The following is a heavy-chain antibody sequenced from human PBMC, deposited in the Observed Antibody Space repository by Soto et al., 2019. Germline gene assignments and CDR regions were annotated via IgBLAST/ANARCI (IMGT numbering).Heavy chain of an antibody. CDR2: ISYDGSEE. CDR1: GFSFRYYG. D-gene: IGHD4-17*01. CDR3: AKDRRDYGGNIFDY. V-gene: IGHV3-30*18. Sequence: QVQLVESGGGVVQPGRSLRLSCAASGFSFRYYGMHWVRQAPGKGLEWVALISYDGSEEYYADPVKGRFTLSRDNSNNTLYLQMNSPKSEETAVYYCAKDRRDYGGNIFDYWGQGTVVTVSS. J-gene: IGHJ4*02.